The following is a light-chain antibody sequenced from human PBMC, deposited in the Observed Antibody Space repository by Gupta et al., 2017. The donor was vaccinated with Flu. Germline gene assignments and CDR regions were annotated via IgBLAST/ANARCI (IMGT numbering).Light chain of an antibody. Sequence: QSVTPGGKATLCCRANQSNSNYLAWYQQKPGQAPRLLIYDATNRATGIPDRFSGSGSGTDFTLTIRSLEAEDFAVYYCQQYDLCPLTFGGGTKVEIK. CDR3: QQYDLCPLT. CDR1: QSNSNY. CDR2: DAT. V-gene: IGKV3D-15*01. J-gene: IGKJ4*01.